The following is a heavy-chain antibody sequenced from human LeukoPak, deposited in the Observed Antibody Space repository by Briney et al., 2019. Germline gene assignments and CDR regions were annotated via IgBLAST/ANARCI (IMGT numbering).Heavy chain of an antibody. CDR2: ISSSGSTI. CDR1: GFTFSSYE. V-gene: IGHV3-48*03. J-gene: IGHJ3*02. CDR3: ARPRMDGAFDI. D-gene: IGHD3/OR15-3a*01. Sequence: GGSQRLSCAASGFTFSSYEMNWVRQAPGKGLEWVSYISSSGSTIYYADSVKGRFTISRDNAKNSLYLQMNSLRAEDTAVYYCARPRMDGAFDIWGQGTMVTVSS.